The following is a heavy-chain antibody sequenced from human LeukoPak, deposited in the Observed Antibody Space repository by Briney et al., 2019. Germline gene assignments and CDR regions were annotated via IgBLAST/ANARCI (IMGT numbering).Heavy chain of an antibody. Sequence: SETLSLSCTVSGGSISNSSYYWGWIRQPPGKGLEWIGSIYYSGSTYYNPSLKSRVTISIDTSKNQFSLKLSSVTAADTAVYYCARHSSWYGTFQHWGQGTLVTVSS. D-gene: IGHD6-13*01. CDR2: IYYSGST. CDR1: GGSISNSSYY. J-gene: IGHJ1*01. V-gene: IGHV4-39*01. CDR3: ARHSSWYGTFQH.